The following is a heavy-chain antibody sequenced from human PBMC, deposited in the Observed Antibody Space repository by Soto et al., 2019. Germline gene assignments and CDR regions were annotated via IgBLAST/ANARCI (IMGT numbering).Heavy chain of an antibody. D-gene: IGHD1-20*01. Sequence: GSLRLSCAASGFTFSTYSMNWVRQAPGKGLEWVSYISSSSTIYYADSVKGRFTISRDNAKNSLYLQMNSLTAEDTAVYYCATGNWNKGYWGQGTLVTVSS. J-gene: IGHJ4*02. CDR1: GFTFSTYS. CDR3: ATGNWNKGY. V-gene: IGHV3-48*01. CDR2: ISSSSTI.